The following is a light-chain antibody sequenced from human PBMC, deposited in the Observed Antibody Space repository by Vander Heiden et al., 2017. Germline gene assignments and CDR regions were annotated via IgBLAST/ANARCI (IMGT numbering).Light chain of an antibody. Sequence: QSVLTQPPAASGTPGQRVTIARSGTISNLGNNTLNWYQQLPATAPNLLIYSNIQRRSGVPDRFSGSKSGTSASLAISGLQSEDEADDYCAAWDDSLNGRVFGGGTKLTVL. CDR2: SNI. J-gene: IGLJ3*02. CDR3: AAWDDSLNGRV. CDR1: ISNLGNNT. V-gene: IGLV1-44*01.